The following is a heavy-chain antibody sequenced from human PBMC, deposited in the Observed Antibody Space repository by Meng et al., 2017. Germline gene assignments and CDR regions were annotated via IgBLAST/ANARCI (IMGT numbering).Heavy chain of an antibody. Sequence: SVKVSCKASVGTFSSYAISWVRQPPGQGLEWMGGIIPIFGAANYAQKFQGRVTITADESTSTAYMELSSLGSEDTAVYYCARGQATSRDDCYGMDVWGQGTTVTVSS. CDR2: IIPIFGAA. CDR1: VGTFSSYA. V-gene: IGHV1-69*13. D-gene: IGHD1-1*01. J-gene: IGHJ6*02. CDR3: ARGQATSRDDCYGMDV.